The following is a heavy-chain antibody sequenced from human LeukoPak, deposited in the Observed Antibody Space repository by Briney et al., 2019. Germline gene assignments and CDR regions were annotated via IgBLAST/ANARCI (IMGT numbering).Heavy chain of an antibody. Sequence: GGSPRLSCAASGFTFSSYGMHWVRQAPGKGLEWVAFIRYDGSNKYYADSVKGRFTVSRDNSKNMLYLQMNSLRAEDTSVYYCAKGQGWYVDYWGQGTLVTVSS. CDR1: GFTFSSYG. D-gene: IGHD6-19*01. J-gene: IGHJ4*02. V-gene: IGHV3-30*02. CDR3: AKGQGWYVDY. CDR2: IRYDGSNK.